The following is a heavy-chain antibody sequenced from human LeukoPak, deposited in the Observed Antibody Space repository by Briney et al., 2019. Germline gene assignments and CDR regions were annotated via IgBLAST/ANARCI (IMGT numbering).Heavy chain of an antibody. D-gene: IGHD3-22*01. CDR2: ISAYDGNT. Sequence: ASVKVSCKASGYPFSSYGISWVRQAPGQGLEWMGWISAYDGNTNYAQKVQGRVTMTTDRSTSTAYTELRSLRSDDTAVYYCARDPVHYYDSSGYWRYWGQGTLVTVSS. CDR1: GYPFSSYG. J-gene: IGHJ4*02. CDR3: ARDPVHYYDSSGYWRY. V-gene: IGHV1-18*01.